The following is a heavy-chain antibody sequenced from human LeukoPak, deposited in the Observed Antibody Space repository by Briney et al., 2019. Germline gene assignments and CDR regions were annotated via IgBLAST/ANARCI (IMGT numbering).Heavy chain of an antibody. CDR3: VNPGWYYDSSGYSYYYGMDV. V-gene: IGHV3-64D*09. CDR1: GFTFSRYG. J-gene: IGHJ6*02. CDR2: IVSNGDST. D-gene: IGHD3-22*01. Sequence: GGSLRLSCSASGFTFSRYGMHWVRQAPGKGLEYVSAIVSNGDSTYYADSVKGRFTISRDNAKNTLYLQMSSLRPDDTAVYYCVNPGWYYDSSGYSYYYGMDVWGQGTTVAVSS.